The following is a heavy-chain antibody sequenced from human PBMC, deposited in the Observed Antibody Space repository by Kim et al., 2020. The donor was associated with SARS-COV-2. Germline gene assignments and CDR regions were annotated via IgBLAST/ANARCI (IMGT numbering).Heavy chain of an antibody. CDR3: ARVGFCRSISCMS. Sequence: YADLVKGRFTISRENAKNTLYLQMNSLKAEDTAVYYCARVGFCRSISCMSWGQGTLVTVSS. V-gene: IGHV3-74*01. J-gene: IGHJ5*02. D-gene: IGHD2-2*01.